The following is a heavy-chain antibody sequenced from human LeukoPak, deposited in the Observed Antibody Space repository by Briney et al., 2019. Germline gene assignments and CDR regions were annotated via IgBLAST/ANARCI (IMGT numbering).Heavy chain of an antibody. CDR3: ANFDDYVGYFDY. Sequence: TSQTLSLTYTVSGGSISTTGYYWSWIRQHSGKGLEWIGYIYYSGSTYYNPSLKSRLTISVDTSKNQFSLKLSSVTAADTAVYYCANFDDYVGYFDYWGQGTLVTVSS. J-gene: IGHJ4*02. V-gene: IGHV4-31*03. CDR1: GGSISTTGYY. D-gene: IGHD4-23*01. CDR2: IYYSGST.